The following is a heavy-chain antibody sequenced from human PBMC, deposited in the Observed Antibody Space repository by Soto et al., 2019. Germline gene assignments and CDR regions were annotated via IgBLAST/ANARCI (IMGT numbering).Heavy chain of an antibody. CDR2: ISSSGSTI. Sequence: EVQLVESGGGLVQPGGSLRLSCAASGFTFSSYEMNWVRQAPGKGLEWVSYISSSGSTIYYADSAKGRFTISRDNAKNSLYLQMNSLRAEDTAVYYCARSSSSWPNYYYYGMDVWGQGTTVTVSS. V-gene: IGHV3-48*03. J-gene: IGHJ6*02. CDR1: GFTFSSYE. CDR3: ARSSSSWPNYYYYGMDV. D-gene: IGHD6-13*01.